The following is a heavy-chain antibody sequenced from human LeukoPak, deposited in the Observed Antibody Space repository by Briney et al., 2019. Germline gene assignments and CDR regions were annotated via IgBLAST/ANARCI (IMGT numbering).Heavy chain of an antibody. Sequence: ASVKVSCKASGYTFTGYYMHWVRQAPGQGLEWMGWINANSGGTNYAQKFRARVSMTTDTTINTAYLELTGLTSDDTALYYCARAERTVSGLDVWGQGTTVTVSS. CDR1: GYTFTGYY. V-gene: IGHV1-2*02. D-gene: IGHD2-2*01. CDR2: INANSGGT. J-gene: IGHJ6*02. CDR3: ARAERTVSGLDV.